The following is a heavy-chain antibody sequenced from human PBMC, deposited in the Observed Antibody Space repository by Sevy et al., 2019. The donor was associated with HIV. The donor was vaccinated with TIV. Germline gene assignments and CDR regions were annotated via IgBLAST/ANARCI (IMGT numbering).Heavy chain of an antibody. V-gene: IGHV3-49*04. CDR1: GFTFPDYA. D-gene: IGHD1-1*01. CDR2: IRSKEYNGTT. J-gene: IGHJ4*02. Sequence: GSLRLSCTASGFTFPDYALSLVRQAPGSGLEWLGFIRSKEYNGTTAYAASVRGRFTISRDDSKSVAYLQMNSLKTADTGIYFCTRSTTTVYWGRGILVTVSS. CDR3: TRSTTTVY.